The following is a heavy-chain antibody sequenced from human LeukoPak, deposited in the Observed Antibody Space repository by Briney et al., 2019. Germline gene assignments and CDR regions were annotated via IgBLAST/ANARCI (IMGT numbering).Heavy chain of an antibody. CDR3: ARGAPNCSGGSCSRWYYYYYMDV. J-gene: IGHJ6*03. V-gene: IGHV3-20*04. CDR1: GFTFDDYG. D-gene: IGHD2-15*01. CDR2: INWNGGST. Sequence: PGGSLRLSCAASGFTFDDYGMSWVRQAPGKGLEWVSGINWNGGSTGYADSVKGRFTISRDNAKNSLYLQMNSLRAEDTALYYCARGAPNCSGGSCSRWYYYYYMDVWGKGTTVTVSS.